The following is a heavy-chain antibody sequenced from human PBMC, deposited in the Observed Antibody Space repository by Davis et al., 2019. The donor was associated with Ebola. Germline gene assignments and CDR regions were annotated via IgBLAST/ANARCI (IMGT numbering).Heavy chain of an antibody. J-gene: IGHJ6*02. Sequence: ASVKVSCKASGYTFTTYGISWVRQAPGHGLEWMGWISADTGNTKYAGNFQGRVTLTTDTYTSTGYMELRSLTSDDTAVYFCARGASSSVRRAYGMDFWGQGTTVIVS. CDR1: GYTFTTYG. V-gene: IGHV1-18*04. CDR2: ISADTGNT. D-gene: IGHD6-6*01. CDR3: ARGASSSVRRAYGMDF.